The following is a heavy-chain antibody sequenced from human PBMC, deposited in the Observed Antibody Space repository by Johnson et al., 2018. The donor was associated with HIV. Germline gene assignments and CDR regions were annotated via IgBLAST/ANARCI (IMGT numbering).Heavy chain of an antibody. J-gene: IGHJ3*02. CDR3: ARLPSGYSRDAFDI. CDR2: ISSSGSTI. V-gene: IGHV3-11*04. D-gene: IGHD5-18*01. Sequence: QVQLVESGGGVVQPGRSLRLSCAASGFTFSDYYMSWIRQAPGKGLEWVSYISSSGSTIYYADSVKGRFTISRDNAKNSLYLQMNSLRAEDTAVYYCARLPSGYSRDAFDIWGQGTMVTVSS. CDR1: GFTFSDYY.